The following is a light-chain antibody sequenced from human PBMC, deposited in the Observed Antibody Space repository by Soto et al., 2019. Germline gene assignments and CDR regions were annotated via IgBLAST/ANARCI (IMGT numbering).Light chain of an antibody. CDR2: AAS. Sequence: DIQMTQSPTSLSASVGDRVTITCRASQGIRNFVAWYQQKPGKAPKLLIYAASTLQSGVPSRFSGSGSGTDFTLTINSLQPDYVATYSCQKYSSVPVFGPGTKVEIK. V-gene: IGKV1-27*01. CDR3: QKYSSVPV. J-gene: IGKJ3*01. CDR1: QGIRNF.